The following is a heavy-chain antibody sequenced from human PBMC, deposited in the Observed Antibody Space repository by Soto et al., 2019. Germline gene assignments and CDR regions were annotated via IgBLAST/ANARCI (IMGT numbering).Heavy chain of an antibody. V-gene: IGHV4-31*02. Sequence: WTWIRQHPGKGLEWIGYIFYSGSTYYNPSLESRVTISVDTSKNQFSLKMYSATAADTAVYYCARGERKDAFDVWGQGTMVTVS. J-gene: IGHJ3*01. D-gene: IGHD1-1*01. CDR2: IFYSGST. CDR3: ARGERKDAFDV.